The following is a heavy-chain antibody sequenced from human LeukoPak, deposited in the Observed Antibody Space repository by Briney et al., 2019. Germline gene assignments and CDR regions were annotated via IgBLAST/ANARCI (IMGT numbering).Heavy chain of an antibody. CDR1: GYTFTGSY. CDR2: INPNSGGT. D-gene: IGHD5-12*01. Sequence: ASVKVSCKASGYTFTGSYMHWVRQAPGQGLEWMGWINPNSGGTNYAQKFQGRVTMTRDTSISTAYMELSRLRSDDTAVYYCARLELATIYNWFDPWGQGTLVTVSS. J-gene: IGHJ5*02. V-gene: IGHV1-2*02. CDR3: ARLELATIYNWFDP.